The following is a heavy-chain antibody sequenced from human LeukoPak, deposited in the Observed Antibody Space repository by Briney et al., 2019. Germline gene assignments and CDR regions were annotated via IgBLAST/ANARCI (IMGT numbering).Heavy chain of an antibody. D-gene: IGHD3-16*01. V-gene: IGHV3-15*01. CDR3: TTDPFDYGDYYYDIDV. CDR1: VFAFRNAW. J-gene: IGHJ6*02. Sequence: PGGSLRLSYRASVFAFRNAWMNWVRQAPGKGLEWVGRIKTKTHGGTTDYAAPVKGRFTISRDDSENILYLQMNSLKTEDTAIYYCTTDPFDYGDYYYDIDVWGQGTAVTVSS. CDR2: IKTKTHGGTT.